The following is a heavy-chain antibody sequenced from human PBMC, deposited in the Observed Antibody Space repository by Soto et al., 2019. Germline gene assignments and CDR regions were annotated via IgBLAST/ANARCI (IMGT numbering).Heavy chain of an antibody. V-gene: IGHV3-30*03. CDR2: ISYDGSKK. J-gene: IGHJ6*02. CDR3: ASSWVYYYYGVNV. CDR1: GFSFSDFG. Sequence: QVQLMESGGGVVQPGRSLRLSCAASGFSFSDFGMHWVRQAPGKGLEWVAVISYDGSKKYHVDSVKDRFTIFRDNSKNTLFLQMNSLRDEDTAVYYCASSWVYYYYGVNVWGQGTTVTVSS.